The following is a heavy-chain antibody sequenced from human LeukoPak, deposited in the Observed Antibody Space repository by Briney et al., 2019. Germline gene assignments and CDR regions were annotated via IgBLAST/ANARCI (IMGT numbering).Heavy chain of an antibody. D-gene: IGHD1-26*01. CDR1: GGSISSYY. CDR3: ASGKLLYNWFDP. J-gene: IGHJ5*02. Sequence: SETLSLTCTVSGGSISSYYWSWIRQPPGKGLEWIGYIYYSRSTNYNPSLKSRVTISVDTSKNQFSLKLSSVTAADTAVYYCASGKLLYNWFDPWGQGTLVTVSS. CDR2: IYYSRST. V-gene: IGHV4-59*01.